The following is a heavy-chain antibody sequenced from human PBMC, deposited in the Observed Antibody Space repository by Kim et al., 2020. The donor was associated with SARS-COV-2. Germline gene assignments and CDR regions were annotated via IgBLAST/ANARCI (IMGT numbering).Heavy chain of an antibody. D-gene: IGHD3-10*01. CDR1: GYTFTSYY. Sequence: ASVKVSCKASGYTFTSYYMHWVRQAPGQGLEWMGIINPSGGSTSYAQKFQGRVTMTRDTSTSTVYMELSSLRSEDTAVYYCARERAPYYYGSGFDYWGQGTLVTVSS. CDR3: ARERAPYYYGSGFDY. CDR2: INPSGGST. V-gene: IGHV1-46*01. J-gene: IGHJ4*02.